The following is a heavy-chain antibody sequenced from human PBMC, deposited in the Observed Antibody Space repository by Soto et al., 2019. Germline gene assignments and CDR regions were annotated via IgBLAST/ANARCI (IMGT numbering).Heavy chain of an antibody. V-gene: IGHV4-59*08. CDR2: IYYSGST. J-gene: IGHJ6*02. CDR1: GGSISSYY. Sequence: PSETLSLTCTVSGGSISSYYWNWIRQPPGKGLEWIGYIYYSGSTNYNPSLQSRVTISVDTSKNQFSLKLSSVTATDTAVYYCAGECSWSNYYHYGIDVWARGTTGTVSS. CDR3: AGECSWSNYYHYGIDV. D-gene: IGHD3-10*02.